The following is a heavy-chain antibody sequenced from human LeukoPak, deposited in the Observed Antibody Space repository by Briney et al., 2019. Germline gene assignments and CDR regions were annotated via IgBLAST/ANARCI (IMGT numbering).Heavy chain of an antibody. D-gene: IGHD4-17*01. CDR2: IKGKTDGGTT. CDR3: SRDVGPGDYGLDY. CDR1: GFVVSDAW. Sequence: PGGSLRLSCAASGFVVSDAWMSWVRHAPGKGLEWVGHIKGKTDGGTTLYSPPVKGRFTISRDDSKNTLYLEMSSLKTEDTGVYYCSRDVGPGDYGLDYWGQGTLVTVSS. V-gene: IGHV3-15*01. J-gene: IGHJ4*02.